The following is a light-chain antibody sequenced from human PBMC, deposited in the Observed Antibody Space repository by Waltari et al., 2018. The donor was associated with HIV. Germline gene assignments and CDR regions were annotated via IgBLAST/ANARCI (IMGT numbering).Light chain of an antibody. Sequence: SYVLTQPPSVSVAPGQTARITCGGNNIGIKSVHWYQQKPGQAPVLVVYDDSDRPSGIPEGVSGSNSGNTATLTISRVEAGDEADYYCQVWDSSSDHRVFGGGTKLTVL. V-gene: IGLV3-21*02. CDR1: NIGIKS. CDR2: DDS. J-gene: IGLJ2*01. CDR3: QVWDSSSDHRV.